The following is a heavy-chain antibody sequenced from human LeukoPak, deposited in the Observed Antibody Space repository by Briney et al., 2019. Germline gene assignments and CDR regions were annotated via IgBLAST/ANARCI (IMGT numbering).Heavy chain of an antibody. V-gene: IGHV1-2*02. CDR2: INPNSGGT. J-gene: IGHJ4*02. CDR3: ARRGVYYYDSSGRANYYFDY. Sequence: ASVKVSCKASGYTFTGYYMHWVRQAPGQGLEWMGWINPNSGGTDYAQKFQGRVTMTRDTSISTAYMELSRLRSDDTAVYYCARRGVYYYDSSGRANYYFDYWGQGTLVTVSS. D-gene: IGHD3-22*01. CDR1: GYTFTGYY.